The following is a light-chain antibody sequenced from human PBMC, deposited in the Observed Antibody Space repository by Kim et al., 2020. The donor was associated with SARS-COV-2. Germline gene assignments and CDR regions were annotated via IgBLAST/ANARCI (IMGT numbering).Light chain of an antibody. Sequence: FASVGYRVTVTCRASQPIAKDLAWYQQKPGKAPILLIYAASALHTGVPSRFSGSGSETEFTLTISSLQPDDVATYFCQNYNVAPYTFGQGTKLAI. CDR1: QPIAKD. CDR2: AAS. J-gene: IGKJ2*01. CDR3: QNYNVAPYT. V-gene: IGKV1-27*01.